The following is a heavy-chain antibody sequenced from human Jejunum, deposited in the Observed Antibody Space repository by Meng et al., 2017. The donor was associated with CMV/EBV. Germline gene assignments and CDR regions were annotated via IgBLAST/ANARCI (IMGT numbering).Heavy chain of an antibody. CDR3: ARGVGAAGTTLDV. Sequence: SGFTFRSFEMNWDRQAPGKGLEWVSYIGSSGDTIYYADSVRGRFTISRDNAKNSLYLQMNSLRGDDTAAYYCARGVGAAGTTLDVWGQGTKVTVSS. CDR1: GFTFRSFE. CDR2: IGSSGDTI. V-gene: IGHV3-48*03. D-gene: IGHD2-15*01. J-gene: IGHJ3*01.